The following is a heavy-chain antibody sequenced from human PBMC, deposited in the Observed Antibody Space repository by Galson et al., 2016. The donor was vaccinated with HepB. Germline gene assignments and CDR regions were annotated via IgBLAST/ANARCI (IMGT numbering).Heavy chain of an antibody. CDR1: GFSLSTSGVG. J-gene: IGHJ4*02. V-gene: IGHV2-5*01. CDR3: TRFGTEITPGGGFDS. CDR2: IFWNDDK. D-gene: IGHD4-23*01. Sequence: PALVKPTQTLTLTCTFSGFSLSTSGVGVGWIRQPPGRALEWLALIFWNDDKRYSPSLKSRLTITKDTSNNHIVLTVTNMDPVDTATYYCTRFGTEITPGGGFDSWGQGTLVTGSS.